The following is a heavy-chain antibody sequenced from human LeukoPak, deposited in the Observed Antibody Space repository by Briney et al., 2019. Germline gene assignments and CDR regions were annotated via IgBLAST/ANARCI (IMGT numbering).Heavy chain of an antibody. J-gene: IGHJ4*02. CDR2: INPNSGGT. D-gene: IGHD4-17*01. CDR1: GYTFTSYG. Sequence: RASVTVSCKASGYTFTSYGISWVRQAPGQGLEWMGWINPNSGGTNYAQKLQGRVTMTTDTSTSTAYMELRSLRSDDTAVYYCARGADPKTIDDYGDYALNYWGQGALVTVSS. CDR3: ARGADPKTIDDYGDYALNY. V-gene: IGHV1-18*01.